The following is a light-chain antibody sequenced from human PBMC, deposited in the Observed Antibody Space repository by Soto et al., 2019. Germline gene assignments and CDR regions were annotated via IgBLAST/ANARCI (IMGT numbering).Light chain of an antibody. J-gene: IGKJ4*01. CDR3: QQSYSSPLT. V-gene: IGKV1-39*01. CDR1: QCVRSW. CDR2: SAS. Sequence: DIQMTQSPSTLSASVGPRVTLTCRASQCVRSWLAWYQHKPGKAPKLLIYSASNLQSGVPSRFSGGGSGTDFTLTISSLQPEDFATYYCQQSYSSPLTFGGGTKVDIK.